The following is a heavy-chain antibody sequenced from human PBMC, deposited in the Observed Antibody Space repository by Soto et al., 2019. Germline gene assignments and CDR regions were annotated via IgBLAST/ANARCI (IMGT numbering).Heavy chain of an antibody. D-gene: IGHD3-16*01. CDR1: VGTFSSYT. V-gene: IGHV1-69*02. CDR2: IIPILGIA. CDR3: ARARRGLGSLYYFDY. J-gene: IGHJ4*02. Sequence: QVQLVQSGAEVKKPGSSVKVSCKASVGTFSSYTISWVRQAPGQGLEWMGRIIPILGIANYSQKFQGRVTITADNTTSTAYRELGSLGSDDTAVYYYARARRGLGSLYYFDYWGQGTLVTVSS.